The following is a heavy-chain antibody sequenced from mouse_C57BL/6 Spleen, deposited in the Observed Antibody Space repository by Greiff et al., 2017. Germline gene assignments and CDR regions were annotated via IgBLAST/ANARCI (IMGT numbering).Heavy chain of an antibody. V-gene: IGHV1-39*01. Sequence: EVQLQQSGPELVQPGASVKISCKASGYSFTDYNMNWVKQSNGKSLEWIGVISPNYGTTSYKQKFKGQATMTVDQSSSTAYMQLNSLTSEDSAVYYCAHLRYPDYWGQGTTLTVSS. CDR1: GYSFTDYN. CDR3: AHLRYPDY. D-gene: IGHD1-1*01. CDR2: ISPNYGTT. J-gene: IGHJ2*01.